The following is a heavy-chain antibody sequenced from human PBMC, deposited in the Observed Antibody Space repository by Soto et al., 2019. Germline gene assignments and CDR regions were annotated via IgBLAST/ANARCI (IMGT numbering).Heavy chain of an antibody. V-gene: IGHV6-1*01. D-gene: IGHD6-19*01. CDR1: GDSVSSNTAA. Sequence: SQTLSLTCAISGDSVSSNTAAWNWIRSSPSRGLEWLGRTYYRSNWRHDYAVSVKSRITVNPDTSKNHFSLQLNSVTPDDTAVYYCVRGVAGSGSVLWGPATLLTV. J-gene: IGHJ4*02. CDR2: TYYRSNWRH. CDR3: VRGVAGSGSVL.